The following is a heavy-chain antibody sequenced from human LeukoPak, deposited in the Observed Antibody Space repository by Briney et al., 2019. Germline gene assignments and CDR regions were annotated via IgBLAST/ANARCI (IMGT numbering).Heavy chain of an antibody. D-gene: IGHD1-26*01. CDR2: IKSQTDGGTT. Sequence: GGSLRLSCAASGFTFSSYAMSWVRQAPGKGLEWVGRIKSQTDGGTTDYAAPVTGRFTISRDDSKNTLYLQMNSLKTEDTAVYFCTTDRWDLFYDSHDAIDFWGQGTMVTVSS. J-gene: IGHJ3*01. CDR3: TTDRWDLFYDSHDAIDF. CDR1: GFTFSSYA. V-gene: IGHV3-15*01.